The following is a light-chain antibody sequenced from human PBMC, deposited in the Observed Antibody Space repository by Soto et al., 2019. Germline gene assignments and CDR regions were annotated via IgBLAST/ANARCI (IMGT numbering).Light chain of an antibody. Sequence: QSALTQPASVSGSPGQSITISCTGTSSDVGGYNYVSWYQQHPGKAPKFMIYEVSNRPSGVSNRFSGSKCGNTASLTISGLQAEDEADYYCSSYTSSSTHWVFGGGTKLTVL. CDR3: SSYTSSSTHWV. J-gene: IGLJ3*02. CDR1: SSDVGGYNY. V-gene: IGLV2-14*01. CDR2: EVS.